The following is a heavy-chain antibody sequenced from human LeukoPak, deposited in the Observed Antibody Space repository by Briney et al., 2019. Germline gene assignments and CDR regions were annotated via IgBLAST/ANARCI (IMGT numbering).Heavy chain of an antibody. CDR3: ARELITMVRGVDYYYGMDV. J-gene: IGHJ6*02. V-gene: IGHV3-74*01. D-gene: IGHD3-10*01. CDR2: INSDGSST. Sequence: GGSLRPSCAASGFTFSSYWMHWVRQAPGKGLVWVSRINSDGSSTSYADSVKGRFTTSRDNAKNTLYLQMNSLRAEDTAVYYCARELITMVRGVDYYYGMDVWGQGTTVTVSS. CDR1: GFTFSSYW.